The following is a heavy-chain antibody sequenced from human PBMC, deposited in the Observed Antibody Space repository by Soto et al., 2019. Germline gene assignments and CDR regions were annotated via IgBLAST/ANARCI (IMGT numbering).Heavy chain of an antibody. CDR3: ARGHEWGVVEARNYYFDY. Sequence: GASVKVSCKASGYIFTNNAMNWVRQATGQGLEWMGMINVNSGNTAYAQRFRGRVTVTRDTSTSTAYMELTSLTSEDTAVYYCARGHEWGVVEARNYYFDYWGQGTLVTVSS. CDR2: INVNSGNT. J-gene: IGHJ4*02. D-gene: IGHD2-15*01. V-gene: IGHV1-8*01. CDR1: GYIFTNNA.